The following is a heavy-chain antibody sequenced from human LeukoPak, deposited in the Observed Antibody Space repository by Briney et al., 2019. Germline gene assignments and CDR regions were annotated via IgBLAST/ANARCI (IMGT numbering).Heavy chain of an antibody. CDR1: GYTFTNYY. CDR2: INPISGGT. V-gene: IGHV1-2*04. Sequence: ASVKVSCKAYGYTFTNYYIHWVRQAPGQGLEWMGWINPISGGTNYAQTFQGWVTMTRDTSISTAYMELRLRSDDTAIYYCAREGYDLDAFDIWGQGTMVTVSS. D-gene: IGHD3-22*01. CDR3: AREGYDLDAFDI. J-gene: IGHJ3*02.